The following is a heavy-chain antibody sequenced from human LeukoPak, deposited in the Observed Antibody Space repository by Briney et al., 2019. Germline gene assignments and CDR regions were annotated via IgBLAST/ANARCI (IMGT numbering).Heavy chain of an antibody. D-gene: IGHD5-18*01. Sequence: EASVKVSCKASGGTFSSYAISWVRQAPGQGLEWMGWISAYNGNTNYAQKLQGRVTMTTDTSASTAYMELRSLRSDDTAVYYCARDAFAHTTMVTSYMDVWGKGTTVTVSS. CDR1: GGTFSSYA. V-gene: IGHV1-18*01. CDR3: ARDAFAHTTMVTSYMDV. J-gene: IGHJ6*03. CDR2: ISAYNGNT.